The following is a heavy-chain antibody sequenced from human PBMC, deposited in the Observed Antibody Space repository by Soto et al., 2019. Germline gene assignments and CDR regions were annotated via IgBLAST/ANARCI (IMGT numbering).Heavy chain of an antibody. CDR3: AREEAARLIYYYGMDV. Sequence: GCLLLSCSASGFTFSSYEMNGVRQAPGKGLEWVSYISSSGSTIYYADSVKGRFTISRDNAKNSLYLQMNSLRAEDTAVYYCAREEAARLIYYYGMDVWGQGTTVTVSS. D-gene: IGHD6-6*01. J-gene: IGHJ6*02. V-gene: IGHV3-48*03. CDR1: GFTFSSYE. CDR2: ISSSGSTI.